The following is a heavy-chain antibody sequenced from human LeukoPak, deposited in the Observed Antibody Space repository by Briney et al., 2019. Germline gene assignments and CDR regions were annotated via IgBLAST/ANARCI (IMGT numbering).Heavy chain of an antibody. J-gene: IGHJ4*02. D-gene: IGHD3-22*01. CDR2: IFRIGST. Sequence: SETLSPTCTVSGFSITTGYYWAWIRQPPGKGLEWIGTIFRIGSTYYNPSLKSRVTISVDTSKNQFSLKLSSVTAADTAVYYCASLYYYDSSGYSTDYYFDYWGQGTLVTVSS. CDR3: ASLYYYDSSGYSTDYYFDY. CDR1: GFSITTGYY. V-gene: IGHV4-38-2*02.